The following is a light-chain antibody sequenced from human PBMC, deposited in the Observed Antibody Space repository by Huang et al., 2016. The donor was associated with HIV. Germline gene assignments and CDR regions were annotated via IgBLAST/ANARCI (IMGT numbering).Light chain of an antibody. J-gene: IGKJ4*01. CDR2: AAS. CDR3: QLRSTWPGDT. V-gene: IGKV3-11*01. CDR1: QTVSSY. Sequence: EIVLTQSPATLSLSPGERATLSYRASQTVSSYLAWYQQKPGQAPRLLIYAASNRATGIPARFGGSGSGTDFTLTISSLEPEDFAVYYCQLRSTWPGDTFGGGTKVEIK.